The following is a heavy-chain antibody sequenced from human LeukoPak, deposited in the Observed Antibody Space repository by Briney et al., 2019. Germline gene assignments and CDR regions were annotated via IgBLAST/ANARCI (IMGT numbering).Heavy chain of an antibody. CDR2: ISWNSRTI. D-gene: IGHD2/OR15-2a*01. Sequence: GGSLRLSCAASGFIVDDYAMHWVRQAPGKGLDWVSSISWNSRTIAYADSVKGRFTIARDNGKNSLYLQMNSLRSEDTALYYCAKDKSSTTKYYGMDVWGQGTTVTVSS. J-gene: IGHJ6*02. V-gene: IGHV3-9*01. CDR1: GFIVDDYA. CDR3: AKDKSSTTKYYGMDV.